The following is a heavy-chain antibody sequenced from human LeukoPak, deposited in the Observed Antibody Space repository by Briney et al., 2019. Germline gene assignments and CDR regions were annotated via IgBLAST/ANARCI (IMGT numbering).Heavy chain of an antibody. Sequence: SETLSLTCAVYGGSFSGCYWSWIRQPPGKGLEWIGEINHSGSTNYNPSLKSRVTISVDTSKNQFSLKLSSVTAADTAVYYCARGERTKGFDYWGQGTLVTVSS. CDR3: ARGERTKGFDY. J-gene: IGHJ4*02. CDR1: GGSFSGCY. D-gene: IGHD1-14*01. V-gene: IGHV4-34*01. CDR2: INHSGST.